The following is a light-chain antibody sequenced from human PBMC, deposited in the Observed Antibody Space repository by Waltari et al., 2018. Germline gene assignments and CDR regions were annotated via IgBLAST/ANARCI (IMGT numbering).Light chain of an antibody. J-gene: IGLJ1*01. Sequence: SSELTQPPSVSVSPGQTARITCHGDALPQHYAYWYQQKPGQAPLLVMYKGTERPSGIPERFSGSNSGTTVTLTIRGVQPEDEADYYCQSTDSIGTYFFGNGTRVSVL. CDR3: QSTDSIGTYF. CDR1: ALPQHY. V-gene: IGLV3-25*03. CDR2: KGT.